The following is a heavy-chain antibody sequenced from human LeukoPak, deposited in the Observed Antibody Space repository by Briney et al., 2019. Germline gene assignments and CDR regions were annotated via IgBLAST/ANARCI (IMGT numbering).Heavy chain of an antibody. CDR3: ARDQAYGSGSYPLY. D-gene: IGHD3-10*01. CDR2: IYTSGST. V-gene: IGHV4-61*02. J-gene: IGHJ4*02. Sequence: SQTLSLTCTASGGSISSGSYYWSWIRQPAGKGLEWIGRIYTSGSTNYNPSLKSRVTISVVTSKNQFSLKLSSVTAADTAVYYCARDQAYGSGSYPLYWGQGTLVTVSS. CDR1: GGSISSGSYY.